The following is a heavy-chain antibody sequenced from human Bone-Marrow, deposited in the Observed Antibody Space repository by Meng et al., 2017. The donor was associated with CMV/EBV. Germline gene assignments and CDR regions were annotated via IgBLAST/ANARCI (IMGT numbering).Heavy chain of an antibody. J-gene: IGHJ4*02. V-gene: IGHV4-34*01. CDR3: ARLRMVRGVTAIDY. D-gene: IGHD3-10*01. Sequence: SETLSLTCAVYGGSFSGYYWSWIRQPPGKGLGWIGEINHSGSTNYNPSLKSRVTISVDTSKNQFSLKLSSVTAADTAVYYCARLRMVRGVTAIDYWGQGTLVTVSS. CDR1: GGSFSGYY. CDR2: INHSGST.